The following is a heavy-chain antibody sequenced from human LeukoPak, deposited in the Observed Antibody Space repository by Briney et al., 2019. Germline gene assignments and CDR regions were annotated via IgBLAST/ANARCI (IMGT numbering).Heavy chain of an antibody. D-gene: IGHD5-18*01. CDR3: ARGSWIQLWFIDY. Sequence: GRSLRLSCAASGFTFSSYAMHWVRQAPGKGLEWVAVISYDGSNKYYADSVKGRFTISRDNSKNTLYLQMNSLRAEDTVVYYCARGSWIQLWFIDYWGQGTLVTVSS. CDR1: GFTFSSYA. J-gene: IGHJ4*02. V-gene: IGHV3-30-3*01. CDR2: ISYDGSNK.